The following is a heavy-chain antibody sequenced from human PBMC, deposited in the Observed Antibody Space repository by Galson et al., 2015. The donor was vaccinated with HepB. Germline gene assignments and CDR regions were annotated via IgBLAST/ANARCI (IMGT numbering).Heavy chain of an antibody. D-gene: IGHD3-22*01. Sequence: SVKVSCKASGGTFSSYAISWVRQAPGQGLEWMGGIIPIFGTANYAQKFQGRVTITADESTSTAYMELSSLRSEDTAVYYCARGFRWLLLRSYYYGMDVWGQGTTVTVSS. CDR2: IIPIFGTA. V-gene: IGHV1-69*13. CDR1: GGTFSSYA. J-gene: IGHJ6*02. CDR3: ARGFRWLLLRSYYYGMDV.